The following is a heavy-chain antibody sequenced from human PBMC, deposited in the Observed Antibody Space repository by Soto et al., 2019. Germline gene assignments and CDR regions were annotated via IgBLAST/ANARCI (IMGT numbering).Heavy chain of an antibody. CDR2: IYYSGST. J-gene: IGHJ5*02. Sequence: QVQLQESGPGLVKPSQTLSLTCTVSGGSISSGGYYWSWIRQHPGKGLEWIGYIYYSGSTYYNPSLKSXXTXSXXTSKNQFSLKLSSVTAADTAVYYCAREKNRHWFDPWGQGTLVTVSS. V-gene: IGHV4-31*03. CDR1: GGSISSGGYY. CDR3: AREKNRHWFDP.